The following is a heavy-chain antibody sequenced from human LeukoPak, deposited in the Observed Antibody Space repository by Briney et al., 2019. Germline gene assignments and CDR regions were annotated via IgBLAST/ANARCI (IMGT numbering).Heavy chain of an antibody. J-gene: IGHJ4*02. CDR3: ARGRFGEPSFDF. Sequence: ASVKVSCKASGYTFTNYGISWVRQAPGQGLEWMGWIITYTANTNYAQKLQSRVTMTTDTSTSTAYMELRSLRSDDTAVYFCARGRFGEPSFDFWGQGTLVTASS. V-gene: IGHV1-18*01. D-gene: IGHD3-10*01. CDR1: GYTFTNYG. CDR2: IITYTANT.